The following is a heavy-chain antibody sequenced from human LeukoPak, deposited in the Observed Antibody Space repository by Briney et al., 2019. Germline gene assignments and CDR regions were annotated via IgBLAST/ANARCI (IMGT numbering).Heavy chain of an antibody. Sequence: GGSLRLSCAASGFTFSNAWMSWVRQAPGKGLEWVGRIKSKTDGGTTDYAAPVKGRFTISRDDSKNTLYLQMNGLKTEDTAVYYCTTDPNPYYDILTGYRPEGAIPSDYWGQGTLVTVSS. V-gene: IGHV3-15*01. D-gene: IGHD3-9*01. CDR2: IKSKTDGGTT. CDR1: GFTFSNAW. CDR3: TTDPNPYYDILTGYRPEGAIPSDY. J-gene: IGHJ4*02.